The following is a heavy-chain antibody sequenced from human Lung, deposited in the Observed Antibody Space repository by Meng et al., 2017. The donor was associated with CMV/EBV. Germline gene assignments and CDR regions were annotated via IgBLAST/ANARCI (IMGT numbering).Heavy chain of an antibody. Sequence: GSLRLSCAASGFTFSSYSMNWVRQAPGKGLEWVSSISSSSSYIYYADSVKGRFTISRDNAKNSLYLQMNSLRAEDTAVYYCARWERTAMAPYYYYGMDVWGQGTTVTFSS. CDR1: GFTFSSYS. CDR3: ARWERTAMAPYYYYGMDV. J-gene: IGHJ6*01. D-gene: IGHD5-18*01. V-gene: IGHV3-21*01. CDR2: ISSSSSYI.